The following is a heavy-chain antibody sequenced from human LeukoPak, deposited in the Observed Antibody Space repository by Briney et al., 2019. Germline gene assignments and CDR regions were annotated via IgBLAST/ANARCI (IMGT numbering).Heavy chain of an antibody. CDR1: GFTFSGSP. V-gene: IGHV3-23*01. Sequence: PGGSLRLSCVASGFTFSGSPMHWVRQASGKGLEWVSAISGSGGSTYYADSVKGRFTISRDNSKNTLYLQMNSLRAEDTAVYYCAKDKAARGTIFGVVITRPYYFDYWGQGTLVTVSS. CDR3: AKDKAARGTIFGVVITRPYYFDY. CDR2: ISGSGGST. D-gene: IGHD3-3*01. J-gene: IGHJ4*02.